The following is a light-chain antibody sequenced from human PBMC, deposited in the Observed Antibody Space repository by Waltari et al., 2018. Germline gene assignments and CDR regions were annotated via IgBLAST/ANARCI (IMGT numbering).Light chain of an antibody. J-gene: IGKJ1*01. CDR2: WAS. CDR3: QQYYRSRT. Sequence: DIVMTQSPDSLAVSLGERATISCRSSQSVLYNSNDKNYLAWYQQKPGQPPRLLIYWASTRESGVPDRFSGSGSGTDFTLTISNLQAGDVAVYYCQQYYRSRTFGQGTKVEIK. CDR1: QSVLYNSNDKNY. V-gene: IGKV4-1*01.